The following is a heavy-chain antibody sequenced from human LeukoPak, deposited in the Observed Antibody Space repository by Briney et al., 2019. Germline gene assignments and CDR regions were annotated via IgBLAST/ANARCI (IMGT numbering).Heavy chain of an antibody. Sequence: PSQTLSLTCTVSGGSISSGGYYWSWIRQHPGKGLEWIGYIYYSGSTYYNPSLKSRVTISVDTSKNQFSLKLSSVTAADTAVYYCARVSYDILTGDLDAFDIWGQGTMVTVSS. D-gene: IGHD3-9*01. V-gene: IGHV4-31*03. J-gene: IGHJ3*02. CDR2: IYYSGST. CDR1: GGSISSGGYY. CDR3: ARVSYDILTGDLDAFDI.